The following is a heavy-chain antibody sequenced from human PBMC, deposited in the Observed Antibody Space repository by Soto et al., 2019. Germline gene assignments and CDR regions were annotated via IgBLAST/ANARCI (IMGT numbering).Heavy chain of an antibody. CDR1: GYTFSSSI. J-gene: IGHJ4*02. D-gene: IGHD2-21*02. Sequence: QVPLVQSGAEVKKPGASVTVSCKASGYTFSSSIISWVRQAPGQGLEWMGWISVYSGHTNYAPKFQGRVTVTTDTSTSTANMELRSLRSDDTAVYYCAREVVTETTWGSFDSWGQGTLVTVSS. CDR2: ISVYSGHT. V-gene: IGHV1-18*04. CDR3: AREVVTETTWGSFDS.